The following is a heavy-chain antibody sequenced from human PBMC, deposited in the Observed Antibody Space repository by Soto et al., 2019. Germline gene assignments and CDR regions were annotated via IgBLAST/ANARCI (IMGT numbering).Heavy chain of an antibody. CDR2: INHSGST. D-gene: IGHD3-16*01. Sequence: SETLSLTCAVYGGSFSGYYWSWIRQPPGKGLEWIGEINHSGSTNYNPSLKSRVTISVDTSKNQFSLKLSSVTAADTAVYYCARAPQLRPQYYYYYMDVWGKGTTVTVSS. CDR1: GGSFSGYY. J-gene: IGHJ6*03. CDR3: ARAPQLRPQYYYYYMDV. V-gene: IGHV4-34*01.